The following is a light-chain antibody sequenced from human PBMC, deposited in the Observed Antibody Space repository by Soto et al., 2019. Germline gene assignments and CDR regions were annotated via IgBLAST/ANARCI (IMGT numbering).Light chain of an antibody. CDR2: GAS. Sequence: EIEMTQSPATLSLAPGERVTLSCRASESVSTNLAWYQQNAGQAPRLLIYGASTRATGIPARFSGSGSGTDFTLPISSLEPEDCAVYYCQQYGSSPQTFGQGHRWRS. CDR3: QQYGSSPQT. J-gene: IGKJ1*01. CDR1: ESVSTN. V-gene: IGKV3-15*01.